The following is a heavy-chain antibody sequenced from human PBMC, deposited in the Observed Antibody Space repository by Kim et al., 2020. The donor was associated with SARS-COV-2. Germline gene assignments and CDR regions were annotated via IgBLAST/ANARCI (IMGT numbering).Heavy chain of an antibody. CDR1: GIPFSNAW. D-gene: IGHD2-2*01. CDR3: TTVSMR. Sequence: GGSLRLSCAVSGIPFSNAWMNWVRQTPGKGLEWIGRIKSKTEGGTADYAAPVKGRFTISRDDSKNTLYLLMNSLKTEDSGVYYCTTVSMRWGQGTLVTVSS. V-gene: IGHV3-15*01. CDR2: IKSKTEGGTA. J-gene: IGHJ4*02.